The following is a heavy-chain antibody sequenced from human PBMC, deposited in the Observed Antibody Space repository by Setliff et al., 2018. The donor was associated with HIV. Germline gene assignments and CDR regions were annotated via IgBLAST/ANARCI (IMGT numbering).Heavy chain of an antibody. D-gene: IGHD3-3*01. V-gene: IGHV5-51*01. Sequence: GESLKISCKGSGYSFTTYWIGWVRQMPGKGLEWMGIIYPGDSDIRYSPSFEGQVTISADKAISTAYVQWSGLKASDTAMYYCARRPYYDSWSGHQAFDIWGQGTMVTGS. CDR1: GYSFTTYW. CDR2: IYPGDSDI. J-gene: IGHJ3*02. CDR3: ARRPYYDSWSGHQAFDI.